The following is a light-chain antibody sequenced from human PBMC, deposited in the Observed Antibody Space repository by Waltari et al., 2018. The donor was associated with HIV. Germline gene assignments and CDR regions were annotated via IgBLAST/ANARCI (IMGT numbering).Light chain of an antibody. CDR2: GAS. CDR3: QQYGTSPYT. V-gene: IGKV3-20*01. Sequence: EIVLTQSPGTLSLSPGDRATLSCRASQSVTSGLLAWYQHKRGQAPRLLIYGASSRATGIPDRFSGGGSGTDFTLTISRLEPEDFAVYYCQQYGTSPYTFGQGTKLEIK. CDR1: QSVTSGL. J-gene: IGKJ2*01.